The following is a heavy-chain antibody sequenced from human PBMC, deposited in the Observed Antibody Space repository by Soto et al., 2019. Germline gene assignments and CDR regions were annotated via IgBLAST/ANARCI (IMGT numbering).Heavy chain of an antibody. CDR2: ILYSGST. V-gene: IGHV4-39*01. CDR1: GGSITRNNHY. Sequence: QLQLQESGPGLVKPSETLSLTCIVSGGSITRNNHYWGWIRQSPGKGLEWIGSILYSGSTNYNPSLKSRVTLSVETSKNQFSLKMSSVTAADTALYYCARLGCSGWYQGSYFDYWGQGTLVTVSS. D-gene: IGHD6-19*01. CDR3: ARLGCSGWYQGSYFDY. J-gene: IGHJ4*02.